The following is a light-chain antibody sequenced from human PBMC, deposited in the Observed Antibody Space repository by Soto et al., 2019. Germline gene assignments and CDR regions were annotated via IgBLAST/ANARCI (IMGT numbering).Light chain of an antibody. V-gene: IGKV3-20*01. J-gene: IGKJ1*01. CDR1: QSVSSNF. CDR2: GAS. CDR3: QQYGSSQLT. Sequence: EIVLTQSPGTLSLSPGERATLSCRASQSVSSNFLAWYQQKPGQAPRLLISGASSRATGIPDRFSGSGSGKDFTLTISRLEPEDFAVYYCQQYGSSQLTFGQGTKVEIK.